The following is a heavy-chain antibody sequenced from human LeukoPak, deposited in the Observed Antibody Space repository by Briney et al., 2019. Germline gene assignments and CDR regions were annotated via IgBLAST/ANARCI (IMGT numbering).Heavy chain of an antibody. V-gene: IGHV4-39*07. Sequence: SEPLSLTCPISGASIGRINYYWGWIRQPTGEGLEWIVRMSYSGHTYYNPSLKSRVTTSIDTSKNQLSLNLKSVTAADTAVYYCARDRDVDDFDSWGHGTLVTVSS. CDR3: ARDRDVDDFDS. CDR2: MSYSGHT. J-gene: IGHJ4*01. CDR1: GASIGRINYY. D-gene: IGHD2-15*01.